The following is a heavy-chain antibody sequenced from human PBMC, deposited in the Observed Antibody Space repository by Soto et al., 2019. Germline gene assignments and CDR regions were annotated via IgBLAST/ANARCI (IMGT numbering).Heavy chain of an antibody. CDR1: GGSISSNSYY. V-gene: IGHV4-39*01. CDR3: ARYAAYDSVWGKSDGSDY. Sequence: PSETLSLTCTVSGGSISSNSYYWDWIRQPPGKGLEWIGSMYYSGTTYHNPSLQSRVTISVDTSKNQFSLHLSSVTAADTAVYYCARYAAYDSVWGKSDGSDYWGQGTLVTVSS. CDR2: MYYSGTT. D-gene: IGHD3-16*01. J-gene: IGHJ4*02.